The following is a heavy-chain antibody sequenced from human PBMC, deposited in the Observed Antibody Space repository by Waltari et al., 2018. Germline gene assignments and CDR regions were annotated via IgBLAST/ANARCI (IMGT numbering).Heavy chain of an antibody. CDR1: GYSLPDYA. V-gene: IGHV1-24*01. CDR2: FDPEYGEA. Sequence: QVQLVQSGAEVKKPGASVKVSCRVSGYSLPDYALPRGRTAPGKGLEWLGGFDPEYGEAVYAQEFQGRVTMTEDTSKDTAYMELSSLTYEDTAVYYCTRDRVGYCSGGTCYSRWFDPWGQGTLVTVSS. D-gene: IGHD2-15*01. CDR3: TRDRVGYCSGGTCYSRWFDP. J-gene: IGHJ5*02.